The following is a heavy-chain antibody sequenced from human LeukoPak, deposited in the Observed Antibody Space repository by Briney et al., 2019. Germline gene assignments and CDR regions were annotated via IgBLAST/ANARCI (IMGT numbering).Heavy chain of an antibody. J-gene: IGHJ4*02. CDR3: ARTGYYPSDFDY. D-gene: IGHD3-9*01. CDR1: GFTFSSYA. CDR2: ISYDGSNK. V-gene: IGHV3-30*01. Sequence: GGSLRLSCAASGFTFSSYAMHWVRQAPGKGLEWVAVISYDGSNKYYADSVKGRFTISRDNSKNTLYLQMNSLRAEDTAVYYCARTGYYPSDFDYWGQGTLVTVSS.